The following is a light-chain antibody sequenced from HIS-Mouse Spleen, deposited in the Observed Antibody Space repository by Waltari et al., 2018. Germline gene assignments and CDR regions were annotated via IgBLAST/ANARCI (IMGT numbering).Light chain of an antibody. CDR3: CSYAGSSTLV. CDR1: SSDVGSYNL. Sequence: QSALTQPASVSGSPGQSITISCTGTSSDVGSYNLFSWYQQHPGKATNLMIYEGSKRPSGVSNRFSGSKSGNTASLTISGLQAEDEADYYCCSYAGSSTLVFGGGTKLTVL. V-gene: IGLV2-23*01. CDR2: EGS. J-gene: IGLJ2*01.